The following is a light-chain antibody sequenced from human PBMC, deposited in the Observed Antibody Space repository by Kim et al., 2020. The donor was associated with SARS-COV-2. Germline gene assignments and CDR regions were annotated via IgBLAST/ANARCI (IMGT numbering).Light chain of an antibody. V-gene: IGKV1-39*01. J-gene: IGKJ1*01. CDR1: QIISTY. CDR3: QQSFSAPWT. Sequence: SASVGDRVTIPCRASQIISTYLNWYQQKPGKAPKLLIYDASRLQSGVPSRFSGSGSGTELTLIVSSLQPEDFATYFCQQSFSAPWTFGQGTKVEIK. CDR2: DAS.